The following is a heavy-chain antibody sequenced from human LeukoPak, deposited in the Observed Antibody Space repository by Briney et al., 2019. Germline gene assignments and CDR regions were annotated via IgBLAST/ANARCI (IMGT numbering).Heavy chain of an antibody. CDR2: IYYRGDT. J-gene: IGHJ4*02. D-gene: IGHD6-19*01. Sequence: SETLSLTCTVSGGLITTTTCYWGWIRQSPGKGLEWIASIYYRGDTYYNASPESRVSISIDTSKNQFSLKLNSMNAADTAVYFCARQPVVNRGAVASNFDSWGQGTLVTVSA. CDR1: GGLITTTTCY. V-gene: IGHV4-39*01. CDR3: ARQPVVNRGAVASNFDS.